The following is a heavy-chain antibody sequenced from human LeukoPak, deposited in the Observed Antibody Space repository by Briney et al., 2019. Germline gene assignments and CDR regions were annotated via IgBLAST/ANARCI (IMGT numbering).Heavy chain of an antibody. CDR2: ISYDGSNK. J-gene: IGHJ4*02. V-gene: IGHV3-30*04. D-gene: IGHD3-10*01. CDR1: GFTFSSYA. CDR3: ARDASGVY. Sequence: PGGSLRLSCAASGFTFSSYAMHWVRQAPGKGLEWVAVISYDGSNKYYADSVKGRFTISRDNAKNSLYLQMNSLRAEDTAVYYCARDASGVYWGQGTLVTVSS.